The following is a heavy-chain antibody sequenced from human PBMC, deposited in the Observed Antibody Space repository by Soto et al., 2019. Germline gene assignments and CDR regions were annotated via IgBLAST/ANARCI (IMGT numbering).Heavy chain of an antibody. Sequence: QVQLVESGGGVVQPGRSLRLSCVASGFTFSRYGLHWVRQAPGKGLEWVAMISYDGTKKYYADSVKGRFTISRDNSRSTLFLHMNSLRADDTAVYHCMEPGYYNGVDVWGQGITVTVAS. CDR3: MEPGYYNGVDV. D-gene: IGHD1-26*01. J-gene: IGHJ6*02. V-gene: IGHV3-30-3*01. CDR2: ISYDGTKK. CDR1: GFTFSRYG.